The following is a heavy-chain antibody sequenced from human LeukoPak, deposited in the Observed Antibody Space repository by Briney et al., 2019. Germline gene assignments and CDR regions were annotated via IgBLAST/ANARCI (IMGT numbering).Heavy chain of an antibody. Sequence: TGGSLRLSCADSGFTFSSYAMNWVRQAPGKGLEWVAVISYDGSNKYYADSVKGRFTISRDNSKDTLYLQMNSLTAEDTAVYYCAREGAGSYYHYYYYMDVWGKGTTVTVSS. J-gene: IGHJ6*03. V-gene: IGHV3-30*04. CDR3: AREGAGSYYHYYYYMDV. CDR1: GFTFSSYA. CDR2: ISYDGSNK. D-gene: IGHD1-26*01.